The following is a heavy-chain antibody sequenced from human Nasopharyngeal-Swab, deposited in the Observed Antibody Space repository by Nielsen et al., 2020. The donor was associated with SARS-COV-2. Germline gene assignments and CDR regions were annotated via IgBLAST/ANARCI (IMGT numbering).Heavy chain of an antibody. J-gene: IGHJ6*02. D-gene: IGHD3-10*01. Sequence: SETLSLTCALYGGPFSVHHWSWIRRPPGKGLEWIGEINYYGTTNYSPSLKSRVTISIDTSKNQFSLALRSVTAADTGLYYCARGNYFGSGTSHRTYGMDVWGQGTSVTVSS. CDR1: GGPFSVHH. CDR2: INYYGTT. V-gene: IGHV4-34*01. CDR3: ARGNYFGSGTSHRTYGMDV.